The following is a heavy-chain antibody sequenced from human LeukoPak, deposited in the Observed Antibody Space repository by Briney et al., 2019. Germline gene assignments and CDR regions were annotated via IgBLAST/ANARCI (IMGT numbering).Heavy chain of an antibody. J-gene: IGHJ4*02. D-gene: IGHD6-19*01. Sequence: RPSETLSLTCTVSGGSISSYYWSRIRQPPGKGLEWIGYIYYSGSTNYSPSLKSRVTISLDTSKNQFSLKLSSVTAADTAVYYCARALRQWLVGGFAYWGQGALVTVSS. CDR2: IYYSGST. CDR1: GGSISSYY. CDR3: ARALRQWLVGGFAY. V-gene: IGHV4-59*01.